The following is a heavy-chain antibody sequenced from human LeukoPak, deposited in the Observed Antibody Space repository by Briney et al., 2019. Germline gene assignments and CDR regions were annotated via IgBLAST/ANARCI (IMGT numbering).Heavy chain of an antibody. CDR2: VDGGGGGT. Sequence: GGSLRLSCAASGFTLSSYAMTWVRQAPGRGLEWVSSVDGGGGGTYYADSVKGRFTISRDNSKDTLYLQMNGLRAEDTAAYFCAKQSAGSAAWYSLHYDFWGQGTLVTVSS. D-gene: IGHD6-13*01. CDR3: AKQSAGSAAWYSLHYDF. CDR1: GFTLSSYA. J-gene: IGHJ4*02. V-gene: IGHV3-23*01.